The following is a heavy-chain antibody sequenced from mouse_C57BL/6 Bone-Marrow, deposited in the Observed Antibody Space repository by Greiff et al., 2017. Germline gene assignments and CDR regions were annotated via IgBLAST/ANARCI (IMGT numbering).Heavy chain of an antibody. J-gene: IGHJ4*01. D-gene: IGHD2-3*01. Sequence: EVQLQQSGPELVKPGASVKMSCKASGYTFTDYNMHWVKQSHGKSLEWIGYINPNNGGTSYNQKFKGKATLTVNKSSSTAYMELRSLTSEDSAVYYCARSNYGYYLYYYAMDYWGQGTSVTVSS. CDR2: INPNNGGT. V-gene: IGHV1-22*01. CDR3: ARSNYGYYLYYYAMDY. CDR1: GYTFTDYN.